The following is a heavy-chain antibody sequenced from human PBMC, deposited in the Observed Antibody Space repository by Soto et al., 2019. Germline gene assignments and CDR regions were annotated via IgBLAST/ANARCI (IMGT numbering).Heavy chain of an antibody. D-gene: IGHD1-26*01. CDR2: ISYDGYRT. J-gene: IGHJ4*02. V-gene: IGHV3-23*01. CDR3: VREGDRAATVAFDW. Sequence: VHLLDSGGGLVQPGGSLRLSCGASGFIFSNEGMSWVRQPPGKGLEWVSGISYDGYRTFYTDSVKGRFTISRDNSKNVLFLQMNSLRAEDTAIYYCVREGDRAATVAFDWWGQGTLVTVSS. CDR1: GFIFSNEG.